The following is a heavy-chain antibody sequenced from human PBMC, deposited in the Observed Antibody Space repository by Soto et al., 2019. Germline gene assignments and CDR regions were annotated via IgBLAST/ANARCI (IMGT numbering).Heavy chain of an antibody. CDR1: GYTLTELS. V-gene: IGHV1-24*01. Sequence: GASVKVSCKVSGYTLTELSMHWVRQAPRKRLEWMGGFDPEDGETIYAQKFQGRVTMTEDTSTDTAYMELSSLRSEDTAVYYCATGSGYCSGGSCYSRGNWFDPWGQGTLVTVSS. CDR3: ATGSGYCSGGSCYSRGNWFDP. CDR2: FDPEDGET. D-gene: IGHD2-15*01. J-gene: IGHJ5*02.